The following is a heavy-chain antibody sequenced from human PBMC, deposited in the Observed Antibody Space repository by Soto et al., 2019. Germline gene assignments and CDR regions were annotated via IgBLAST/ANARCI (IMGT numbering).Heavy chain of an antibody. Sequence: SETLSLTCAVSGASVSSGDWWTWVRQSPGKGPECIGEIFHSGATNYNPSLKSRVDISMDKSKNQFALRLTSVTAADTAVYYWARGYGTARRWFDFWGQGTRVTVSS. CDR3: ARGYGTARRWFDF. CDR1: GASVSSGDW. V-gene: IGHV4-4*02. CDR2: IFHSGAT. J-gene: IGHJ5*01. D-gene: IGHD5-18*01.